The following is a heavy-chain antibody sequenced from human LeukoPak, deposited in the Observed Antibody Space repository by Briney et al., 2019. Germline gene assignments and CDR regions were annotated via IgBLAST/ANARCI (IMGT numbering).Heavy chain of an antibody. CDR1: GFTFSNYW. CDR2: IKEDGSEK. Sequence: GGSLRLSCAASGFTFSNYWMSWARLTPGKGLEWVANIKEDGSEKHYVDSVKGRFTISRDNAKTSLYLQMDSLRVEDTAVYYCARERFFDYWGQGTLVTVSS. V-gene: IGHV3-7*01. CDR3: ARERFFDY. D-gene: IGHD4-17*01. J-gene: IGHJ4*02.